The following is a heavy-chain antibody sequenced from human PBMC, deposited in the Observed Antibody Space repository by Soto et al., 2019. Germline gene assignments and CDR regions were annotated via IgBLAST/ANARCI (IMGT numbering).Heavy chain of an antibody. Sequence: ASVVSCKASGYTFTSYGISWVRQAPGQGLEWMGWISAYNGNTNYAQKLQGRVTMTTDTSTSTAYMELRSLRSDDTAVYYCARDAPTSSWYADYYYGMDVWGQGTTVTVSS. CDR3: ARDAPTSSWYADYYYGMDV. D-gene: IGHD6-13*01. CDR2: ISAYNGNT. CDR1: GYTFTSYG. J-gene: IGHJ6*02. V-gene: IGHV1-18*01.